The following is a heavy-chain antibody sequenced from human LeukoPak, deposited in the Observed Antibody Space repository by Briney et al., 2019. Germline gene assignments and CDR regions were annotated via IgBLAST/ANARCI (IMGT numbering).Heavy chain of an antibody. CDR3: ARDLLEGDSSGLIDY. D-gene: IGHD3-22*01. V-gene: IGHV1-46*01. CDR1: GYSFTGYY. Sequence: ASVKVSCKAFGYSFTGYYMHWVRQAPGQGLEWMGVISPTGGSTRYAQKFQGRVTMTRDMSTRTVYMELSSLRSEDTAVYYCARDLLEGDSSGLIDYWGQGTLVTVSS. CDR2: ISPTGGST. J-gene: IGHJ4*02.